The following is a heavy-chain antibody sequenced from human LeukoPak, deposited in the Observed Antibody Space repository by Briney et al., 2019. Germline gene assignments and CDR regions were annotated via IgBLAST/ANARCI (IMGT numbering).Heavy chain of an antibody. Sequence: PSETLSLTCAVYGGSFSGYYWSWIRQPPGKGLEWIGEINHSGSTNYNPSLKSRVTISVDTSKNQFSLKLSSVTAADTAVYYCARVYGELFTSGYYFDYWGQGTLVTVSS. CDR2: INHSGST. D-gene: IGHD3-10*02. V-gene: IGHV4-34*01. J-gene: IGHJ4*02. CDR3: ARVYGELFTSGYYFDY. CDR1: GGSFSGYY.